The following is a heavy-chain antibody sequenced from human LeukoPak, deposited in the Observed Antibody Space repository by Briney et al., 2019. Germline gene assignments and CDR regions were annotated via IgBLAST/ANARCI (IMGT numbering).Heavy chain of an antibody. D-gene: IGHD2-21*02. CDR3: ARDWWGPDRTPAANCFDP. CDR1: GFPLTAYY. Sequence: ASVKVSCKASGFPLTAYYIHWVRQAPGQGLEWMGRIYPNSGGSKYAQRFQGRVTMTWDTSIATVYMQLSRLTSDDTAVYYCARDWWGPDRTPAANCFDPWGQGTLVTVSS. V-gene: IGHV1-2*06. J-gene: IGHJ5*02. CDR2: IYPNSGGS.